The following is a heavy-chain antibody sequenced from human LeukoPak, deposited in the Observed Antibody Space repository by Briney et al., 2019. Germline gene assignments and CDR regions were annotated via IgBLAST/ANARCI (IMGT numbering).Heavy chain of an antibody. CDR1: GFTFSNAW. Sequence: GGSLRLSFAASGFTFSNAWMSWVRQAPGKGLEWVGRIKSKTDGGTTDYAAPVKGRFTISRDDSKNTLYLQMNSLKTEDTAVYYCTLNYYGSGSPFYYYYMDVWGKGTTVTVSS. CDR2: IKSKTDGGTT. D-gene: IGHD3-10*01. V-gene: IGHV3-15*01. CDR3: TLNYYGSGSPFYYYYMDV. J-gene: IGHJ6*03.